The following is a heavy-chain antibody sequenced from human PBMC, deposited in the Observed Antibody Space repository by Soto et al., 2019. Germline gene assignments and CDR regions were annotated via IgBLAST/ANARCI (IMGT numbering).Heavy chain of an antibody. Sequence: SETLSLTCAVYGGSFSGYYWSWIRQPPGKGLEWIGEINHSGSTNYNPSLKSRVTISVDTSKNQFSLKLSSVTAADTAVYYCAGTFYYYDSSGSVYWGQGTLVTVSS. CDR1: GGSFSGYY. CDR3: AGTFYYYDSSGSVY. CDR2: INHSGST. V-gene: IGHV4-34*01. J-gene: IGHJ4*02. D-gene: IGHD3-22*01.